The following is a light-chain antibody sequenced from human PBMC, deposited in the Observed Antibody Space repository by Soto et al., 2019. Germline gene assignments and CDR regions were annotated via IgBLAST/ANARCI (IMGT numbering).Light chain of an antibody. CDR1: QSVSSY. Sequence: EIVLTQSPATLSLSPGERATLSCRASQSVSSYLAWYQQKPGQAPRLLIYDASNRATGIPARFSGSGSGTDFTLTISSLEAADFAVYYCQQRSNWALSFGGGTKVEIK. CDR3: QQRSNWALS. V-gene: IGKV3-11*01. CDR2: DAS. J-gene: IGKJ4*01.